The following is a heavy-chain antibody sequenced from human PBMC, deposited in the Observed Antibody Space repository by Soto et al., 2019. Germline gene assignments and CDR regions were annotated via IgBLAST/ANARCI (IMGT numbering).Heavy chain of an antibody. V-gene: IGHV3-30*18. Sequence: QVQLVESGGGVVQPGRSLRLSCAASGFTFSSYGMHWVRQAPGKGLEWVAVISYDGSNKYYADFVKGRFTMSRDNSKNMXYLQMNSLRAEDTAVYYCAKDEGSGSYYHNYGMDVWGQGTTVTVSS. D-gene: IGHD3-10*01. CDR2: ISYDGSNK. CDR3: AKDEGSGSYYHNYGMDV. J-gene: IGHJ6*02. CDR1: GFTFSSYG.